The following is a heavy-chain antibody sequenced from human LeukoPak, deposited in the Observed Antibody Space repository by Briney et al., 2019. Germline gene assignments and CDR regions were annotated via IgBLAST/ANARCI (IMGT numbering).Heavy chain of an antibody. V-gene: IGHV4-39*07. CDR3: ARDFSSSSTVYYYYYMDV. CDR1: GGSISSYY. Sequence: SETLSLTCTVSGGSISSYYWGWVRQPPGKGLEWIGTIYYSGTTYYNPSLKSRVTISIDTSKNHFSLKLSSVTAADTAIYYCARDFSSSSTVYYYYYMDVWGKGTTVTVSS. CDR2: IYYSGTT. D-gene: IGHD6-6*01. J-gene: IGHJ6*03.